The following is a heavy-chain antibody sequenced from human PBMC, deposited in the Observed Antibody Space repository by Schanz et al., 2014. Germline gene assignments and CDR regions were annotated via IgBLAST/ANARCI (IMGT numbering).Heavy chain of an antibody. D-gene: IGHD2-2*01. CDR3: AGAPTSYCSDTSCLGTPVDY. CDR2: INPSGGST. V-gene: IGHV1-46*03. J-gene: IGHJ4*02. Sequence: QVQLVPSGAEVKKPGSSMKVSCKASGGTFSTYPINWLRQAPGQGLEWMGMINPSGGSTTYAQKFQDRVTVTRDASRSTVYMKCSSLIAEDTAGYYCAGAPTSYCSDTSCLGTPVDYWGQGTLVTVSS. CDR1: GGTFSTYP.